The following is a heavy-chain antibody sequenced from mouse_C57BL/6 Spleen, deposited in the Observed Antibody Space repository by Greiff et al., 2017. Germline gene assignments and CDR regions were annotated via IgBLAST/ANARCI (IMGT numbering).Heavy chain of an antibody. V-gene: IGHV5-6*01. D-gene: IGHD2-4*01. CDR1: GFTFSSYG. Sequence: EVNLVESGGDLVKPGGSLKLSCAASGFTFSSYGMSWVRQTPDKRLEWVATISSGGSYTYYPDSVKGRFTISRDNAKNTLYLQMSSLKSEDTAMYYCASLYDYDAGFAYWGQGTLVTVSA. CDR2: ISSGGSYT. CDR3: ASLYDYDAGFAY. J-gene: IGHJ3*01.